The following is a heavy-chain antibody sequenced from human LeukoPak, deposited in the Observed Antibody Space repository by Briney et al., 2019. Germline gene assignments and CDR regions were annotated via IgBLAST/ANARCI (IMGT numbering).Heavy chain of an antibody. CDR1: GVIVSRNF. V-gene: IGHV3-53*01. D-gene: IGHD6-19*01. CDR2: MYAGGTT. CDR3: ARGSGSGWPLDR. Sequence: GGSARLSCAASGVIVSRNFMSWVRQAPGKGLQWVAIMYAGGTTDYSESVRGRFYISRDTSNNTLSLQMNSLRAEDTAVYYCARGSGSGWPLDRWGQGTLVTVSS. J-gene: IGHJ5*02.